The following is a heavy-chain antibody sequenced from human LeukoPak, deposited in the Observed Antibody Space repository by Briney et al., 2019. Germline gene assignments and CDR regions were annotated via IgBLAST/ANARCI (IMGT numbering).Heavy chain of an antibody. Sequence: ASVKVSCKASGYTFTSYAISWVRQAPGQGLEWMGGIIPIFGTANYAQKFQGRVTITADESTSTAYMELSSLRSEDTAVYYCAREAQVLYQLQQGFAYWGQGTLVTVSS. D-gene: IGHD2-2*01. CDR3: AREAQVLYQLQQGFAY. CDR2: IIPIFGTA. V-gene: IGHV1-69*13. J-gene: IGHJ4*02. CDR1: GYTFTSYA.